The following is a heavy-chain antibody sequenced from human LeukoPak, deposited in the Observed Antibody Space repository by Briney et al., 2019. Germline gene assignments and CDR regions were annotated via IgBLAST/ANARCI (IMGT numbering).Heavy chain of an antibody. V-gene: IGHV3-33*01. J-gene: IGHJ4*02. CDR3: ARGYYDSSGYFHYYFDY. CDR1: GFTFSTYG. Sequence: GGSLRLSCAASGFTFSTYGMHWVRQAPGKGLEWVALIWNDGSNKYYAESVKGRFSISRDNSKNTLYLQMNSLRAEDMAVYYCARGYYDSSGYFHYYFDYWGQGTLVTVSP. CDR2: IWNDGSNK. D-gene: IGHD3-22*01.